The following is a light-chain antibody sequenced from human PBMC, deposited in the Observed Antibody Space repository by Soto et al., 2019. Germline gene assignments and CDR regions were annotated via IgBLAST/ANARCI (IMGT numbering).Light chain of an antibody. Sequence: EIVLTQSPGTLSVSPVDRVTLCCRASQSISINLAWYQHKPGQAPRLLIYDASTRATGIPDRFSGGGSGTEFTLTISSLQSEDFVVYYCQQYNSWPPITFGQGTRLEI. CDR1: QSISIN. CDR2: DAS. V-gene: IGKV3-15*01. J-gene: IGKJ5*01. CDR3: QQYNSWPPIT.